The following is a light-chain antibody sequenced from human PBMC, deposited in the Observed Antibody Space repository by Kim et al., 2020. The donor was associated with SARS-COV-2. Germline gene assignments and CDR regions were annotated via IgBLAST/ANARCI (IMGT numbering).Light chain of an antibody. CDR1: TLRSYV. Sequence: LGHTVEIPCQGDTLRSYVASWYQQKPGQAPILVMYGRIIRPSDIPARFSGSRLGNTASLTFTGAQAEDEADYSCNSRDSSGRHGVFGGGTQLTVL. CDR2: GRI. V-gene: IGLV3-19*01. J-gene: IGLJ3*02. CDR3: NSRDSSGRHGV.